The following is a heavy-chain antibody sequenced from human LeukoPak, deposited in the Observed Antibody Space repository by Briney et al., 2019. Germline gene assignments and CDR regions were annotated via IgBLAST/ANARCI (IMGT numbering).Heavy chain of an antibody. Sequence: ASVKVACKPSGYTFANYGMHWVRQAPRQSLEWMGWINTGNGNTKSSQKFQDRVALTRDTSASTAYMELNSLSSEDTAVYYCARVPLSDSSGHYYPHWGQGTLVTVSS. D-gene: IGHD3-22*01. V-gene: IGHV1-3*04. CDR2: INTGNGNT. CDR1: GYTFANYG. J-gene: IGHJ1*01. CDR3: ARVPLSDSSGHYYPH.